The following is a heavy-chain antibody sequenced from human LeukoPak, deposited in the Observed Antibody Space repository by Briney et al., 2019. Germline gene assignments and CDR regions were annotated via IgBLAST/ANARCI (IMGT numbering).Heavy chain of an antibody. CDR1: GFTFSSYA. Sequence: GRSLRLSCAASGFTFSSYAMHWVRQAPGKGLEWVAVISYDGSNKYYADSVKGRFTISRDNSKNTLYLQMNSLRAEDTAVYYCARDLARLWLVRYYYYGTDVWGQGTTVTVSS. V-gene: IGHV3-30-3*01. CDR3: ARDLARLWLVRYYYYGTDV. CDR2: ISYDGSNK. J-gene: IGHJ6*02. D-gene: IGHD6-19*01.